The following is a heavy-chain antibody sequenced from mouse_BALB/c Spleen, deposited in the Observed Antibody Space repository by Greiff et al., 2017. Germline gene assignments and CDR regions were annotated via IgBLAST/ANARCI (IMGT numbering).Heavy chain of an antibody. D-gene: IGHD2-14*01. CDR1: GYTFTDYY. CDR2: IYPGSGNT. CDR3: ARKDRYWFAY. Sequence: QVQLQQSGAELARPGASVKLSCKASGYTFTDYYINWVKQRTGQGLEWIGEIYPGSGNTYYNEKFKGKATLTADKSSSTAYMQLSSLTSEDSAVYFCARKDRYWFAYWGQGTLVTVSA. V-gene: IGHV1-77*01. J-gene: IGHJ3*01.